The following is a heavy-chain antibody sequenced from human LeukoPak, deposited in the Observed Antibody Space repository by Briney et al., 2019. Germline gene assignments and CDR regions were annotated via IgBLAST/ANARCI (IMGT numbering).Heavy chain of an antibody. CDR1: GGSFSGYY. J-gene: IGHJ5*02. CDR3: ARWVCSSTSCYSYNWFDP. Sequence: SETLSLTCAVYGGSFSGYYWSWIRQPPGKGLEWIGEINHSGSTNYNPSLKSRVTISVDTSKNQFSLKLSSVTAADTAVYYCARWVCSSTSCYSYNWFDPWGQGTLVTVSP. CDR2: INHSGST. D-gene: IGHD2-2*01. V-gene: IGHV4-34*01.